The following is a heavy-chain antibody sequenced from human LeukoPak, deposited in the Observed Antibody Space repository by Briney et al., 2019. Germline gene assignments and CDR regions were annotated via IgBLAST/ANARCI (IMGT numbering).Heavy chain of an antibody. V-gene: IGHV1-2*06. Sequence: ASVKVSCKASGYTFTGYYMHWVRQAPGQGLEWMGRINPNSGGTNYAQKFQGRVTMTRDTSISTAYMELSRLRSDDTAVYYCARELLRRYWFDPWGQGTLVTVPS. CDR1: GYTFTGYY. D-gene: IGHD3-10*01. CDR2: INPNSGGT. J-gene: IGHJ5*02. CDR3: ARELLRRYWFDP.